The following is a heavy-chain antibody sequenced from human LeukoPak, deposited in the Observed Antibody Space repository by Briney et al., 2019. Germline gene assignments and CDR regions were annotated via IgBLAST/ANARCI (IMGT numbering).Heavy chain of an antibody. CDR3: ARRWSDSSGYYLDAFDI. J-gene: IGHJ3*02. D-gene: IGHD3-22*01. CDR1: GYSISSGYY. CDR2: IYHSGGT. V-gene: IGHV4-38-2*01. Sequence: SETLSLTCAVSGYSISSGYYWGWIRQPPGKGLEWIGSIYHSGGTYYNPSLKSRVTISVDTSKNQFSLKLSSMTAADTAVYYCARRWSDSSGYYLDAFDIWGQGTMVTVSS.